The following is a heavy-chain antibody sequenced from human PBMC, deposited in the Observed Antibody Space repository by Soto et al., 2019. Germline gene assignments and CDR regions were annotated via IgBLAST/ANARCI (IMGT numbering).Heavy chain of an antibody. CDR2: IYYSGST. J-gene: IGHJ3*02. Sequence: SSETLSLTCTVSGGSISSGGYYWSWIRQHPGKGLEWIGYIYYSGSTYYNPSLKSRVTISVDTSKNQFSLKLGSVTAADTAVYYCARESAGVVVTAISAFDIWGQGTMVTVS. CDR3: ARESAGVVVTAISAFDI. V-gene: IGHV4-31*03. CDR1: GGSISSGGYY. D-gene: IGHD2-21*02.